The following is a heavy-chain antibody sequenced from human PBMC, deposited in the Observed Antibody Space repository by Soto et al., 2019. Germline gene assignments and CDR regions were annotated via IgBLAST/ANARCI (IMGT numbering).Heavy chain of an antibody. J-gene: IGHJ6*02. CDR1: AFSLSTGGVG. V-gene: IGHV2-5*01. CDR2: XXWHDDK. Sequence: QITLKESGPTLVKPTQTLTLTCTFSAFSLSTGGVGVRWXXXXXXXXXXXXXXXXWHDDKRYRPYLRSRLTIPKDSSKIQMVLTITNMDPVDTATYHCRQSRCCGDCLQSYATYYISGMDVWGHGTTVTVSS. CDR3: RQSRCCGDCLQSYATYYISGMDV. D-gene: IGHD2-21*02.